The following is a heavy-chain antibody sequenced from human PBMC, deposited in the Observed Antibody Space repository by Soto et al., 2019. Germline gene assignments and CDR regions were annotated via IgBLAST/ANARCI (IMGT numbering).Heavy chain of an antibody. Sequence: KPSETLSLTCTVSGGSISSGGYYWSWIRQHPGKGLEWIGYIYYSGSTYYNPSLKSRVTISVDTSKNQFSLKLSSVTAADTAVYYCARELIPVQPWYYYGMDVWGQGTTVTVSS. CDR3: ARELIPVQPWYYYGMDV. CDR2: IYYSGST. J-gene: IGHJ6*02. D-gene: IGHD2-21*01. CDR1: GGSISSGGYY. V-gene: IGHV4-31*03.